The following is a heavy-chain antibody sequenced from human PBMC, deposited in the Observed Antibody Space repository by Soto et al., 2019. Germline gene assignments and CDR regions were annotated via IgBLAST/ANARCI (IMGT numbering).Heavy chain of an antibody. CDR1: GGSISSSIYY. Sequence: SETLSLTCTVSGGSISSSIYYWGWIRQPPGKGLEWIGSIYYSGYTYYNPSLKSRVTISVDTSKNQFSLKLSSVTAADTAVYYCARVDCTGNNCRPYAYYPMDVWGQGTMVTVSS. D-gene: IGHD2-8*02. J-gene: IGHJ6*02. CDR3: ARVDCTGNNCRPYAYYPMDV. V-gene: IGHV4-39*01. CDR2: IYYSGYT.